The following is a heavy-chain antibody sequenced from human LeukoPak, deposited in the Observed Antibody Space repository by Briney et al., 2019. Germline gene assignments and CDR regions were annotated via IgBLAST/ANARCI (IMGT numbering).Heavy chain of an antibody. J-gene: IGHJ4*02. CDR1: GFTVSSNY. CDR3: AKDPGYCTSTSCYPYYFDY. CDR2: IYSGGST. Sequence: GGSLRLSCAASGFTVSSNYMSWVRQAPGKGLEWVSVIYSGGSTYYADSVKGRFTISRDNSKNTLYLHMNSLRAEDTAVYYCAKDPGYCTSTSCYPYYFDYWGQGTLVTVSS. V-gene: IGHV3-53*01. D-gene: IGHD2-2*01.